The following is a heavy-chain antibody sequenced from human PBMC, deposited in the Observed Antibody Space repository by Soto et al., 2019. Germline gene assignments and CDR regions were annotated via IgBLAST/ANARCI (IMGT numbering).Heavy chain of an antibody. CDR2: IYHRGST. CDR3: ARHQSYYDFWSGSLGYYYYYGMDV. J-gene: IGHJ6*02. V-gene: IGHV4-39*01. Sequence: SETLYLTCTGSGGSIISGSYYWGWMRQPPGKGLEWIGSIYHRGSTYYNPSLKIRVTISVDTSKNQFSLELRSVTAADTAVYYYARHQSYYDFWSGSLGYYYYYGMDVWGQGTTVT. CDR1: GGSIISGSYY. D-gene: IGHD3-3*01.